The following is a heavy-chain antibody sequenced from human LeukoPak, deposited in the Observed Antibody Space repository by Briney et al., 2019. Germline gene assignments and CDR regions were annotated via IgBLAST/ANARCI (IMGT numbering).Heavy chain of an antibody. Sequence: SETLSLTCTVSGGSISSSSYYWGWIRQPPGKGLEWIGSIYYSGGTYYNPSLKSRVTISVDTSKNQFSLKLSSVTAADTAVYYCARDQFVVVVAAHYYYGMDVWGQGTTVTVSS. D-gene: IGHD2-15*01. CDR3: ARDQFVVVVAAHYYYGMDV. V-gene: IGHV4-39*01. CDR1: GGSISSSSYY. CDR2: IYYSGGT. J-gene: IGHJ6*02.